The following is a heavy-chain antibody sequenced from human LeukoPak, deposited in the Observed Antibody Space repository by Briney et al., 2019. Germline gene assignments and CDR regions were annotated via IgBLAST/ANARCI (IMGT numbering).Heavy chain of an antibody. CDR2: IYYSGST. V-gene: IGHV4-61*01. Sequence: SETLSLTCTVSGGSVSSGSYYWSWIRQPPGKGLEWIGYIYYSGSTNYSPSLKSRVTISVDTSKNQFSLKLSSVTAADTAVYYCARDSGSYYNWFDPWGQGTLVTVSS. CDR1: GGSVSSGSYY. D-gene: IGHD1-26*01. J-gene: IGHJ5*02. CDR3: ARDSGSYYNWFDP.